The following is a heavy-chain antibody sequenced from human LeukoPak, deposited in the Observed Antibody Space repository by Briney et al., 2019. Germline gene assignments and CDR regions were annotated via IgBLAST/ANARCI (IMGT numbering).Heavy chain of an antibody. V-gene: IGHV3-30*02. J-gene: IGHJ4*02. D-gene: IGHD3-22*01. Sequence: GGSLRLSCAASGFTFSSYGMHWVRQAPGKGLEWVAFIRYDGSNKYYADSVKGRFTISRNNSKNTLYLQMNSLRAEDTAVYYCAKTDYDSSGYLYWGQGTLVTVSS. CDR1: GFTFSSYG. CDR3: AKTDYDSSGYLY. CDR2: IRYDGSNK.